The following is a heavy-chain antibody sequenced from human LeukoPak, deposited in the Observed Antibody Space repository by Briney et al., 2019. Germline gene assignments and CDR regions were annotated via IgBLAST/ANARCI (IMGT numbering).Heavy chain of an antibody. CDR1: GGSISGNY. D-gene: IGHD1-26*01. CDR2: IHSSGYT. CDR3: TKRQGPTSGSYDYFDP. J-gene: IGHJ5*02. Sequence: SETLSLTCTVSGGSISGNYWSWIRQPPGQGLEWIAYIHSSGYTIYNPSLKSRVTISVDTSNNQFSLKVTSVTAADTAMYYCTKRQGPTSGSYDYFDPWGQGALVTVSS. V-gene: IGHV4-4*09.